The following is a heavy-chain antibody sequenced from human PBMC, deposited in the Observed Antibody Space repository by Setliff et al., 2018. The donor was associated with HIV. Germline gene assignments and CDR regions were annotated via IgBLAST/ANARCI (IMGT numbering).Heavy chain of an antibody. CDR2: ISSSGSTT. D-gene: IGHD6-19*01. V-gene: IGHV3-11*04. CDR1: GFTFRDHY. CDR3: ARDSEPGTRVAGTTGLDY. J-gene: IGHJ4*02. Sequence: PGGSLRLSCAASGFTFRDHYMTWIRQAPGKGLEWISYISSSGSTTYYADSVKGRFTISRDNTKNSLYLQMNSLRAEDTAVYYCARDSEPGTRVAGTTGLDYWGQGSLVTVSS.